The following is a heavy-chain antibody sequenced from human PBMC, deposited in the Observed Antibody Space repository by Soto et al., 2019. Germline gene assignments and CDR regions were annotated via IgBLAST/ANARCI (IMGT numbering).Heavy chain of an antibody. Sequence: GGSMRLSCAASGFTFSSNAMHWVRQAPGKGLEWVAVISYDGSNKYYADSVKGRFTISRDNSKNTLYLQMNSLRAEDTAVYYCAREKRWLQSRLTDYWGQGTLVTVSS. V-gene: IGHV3-30-3*01. CDR1: GFTFSSNA. CDR3: AREKRWLQSRLTDY. D-gene: IGHD5-12*01. CDR2: ISYDGSNK. J-gene: IGHJ4*02.